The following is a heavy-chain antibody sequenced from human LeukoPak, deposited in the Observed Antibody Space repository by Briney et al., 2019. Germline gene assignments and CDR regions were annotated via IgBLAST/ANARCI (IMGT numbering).Heavy chain of an antibody. CDR1: GNTFIGYW. V-gene: IGHV1-46*01. D-gene: IGHD1-1*01. CDR2: INPRGDAT. J-gene: IGHJ4*02. CDR3: AREGQQLKHFDY. Sequence: ASVEASCKASGNTFIGYWIHWVRQAPGQGLEWMGAINPRGDATIGAQKFQGRVTTTRDTSTSTVYIELSSLRSEDTAVYYCAREGQQLKHFDYWGQGTLVTVSS.